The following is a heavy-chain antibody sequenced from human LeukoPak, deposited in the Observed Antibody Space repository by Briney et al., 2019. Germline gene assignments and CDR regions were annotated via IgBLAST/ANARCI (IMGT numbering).Heavy chain of an antibody. CDR3: ARGGAARLHFQN. Sequence: PGGSLRLSCAASGFTFSSYAMSWVRQAPGKGLEWVSAISGSGGSTYYADSVRGRFTISRDNSKNTLYLQMNSLRAEDTAVYYCARGGAARLHFQNWGQGTLVTVS. D-gene: IGHD6-6*01. V-gene: IGHV3-23*01. J-gene: IGHJ1*01. CDR2: ISGSGGST. CDR1: GFTFSSYA.